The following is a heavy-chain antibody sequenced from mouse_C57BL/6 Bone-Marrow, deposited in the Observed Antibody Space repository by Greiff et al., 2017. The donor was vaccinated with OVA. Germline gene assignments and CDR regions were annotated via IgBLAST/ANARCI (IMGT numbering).Heavy chain of an antibody. CDR3: TRQTAQAPLAY. CDR1: GFTFSDAW. Sequence: EVKVEESGGGLVQPGGSMKLSCAASGFTFSDAWMDWVRQSPEKGLEWVAEIRNNANNHATYYAESVKGRFTISRDDSKSSVYLQMNSLRAEDTGIYYCTRQTAQAPLAYWGQGTLVTVSA. D-gene: IGHD3-2*02. CDR2: IRNNANNHAT. J-gene: IGHJ3*01. V-gene: IGHV6-6*01.